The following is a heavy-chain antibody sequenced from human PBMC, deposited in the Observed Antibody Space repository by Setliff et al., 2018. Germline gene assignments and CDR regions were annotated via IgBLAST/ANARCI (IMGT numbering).Heavy chain of an antibody. CDR1: GDSISNYY. J-gene: IGHJ4*02. D-gene: IGHD3-10*01. CDR3: AASRAYTGAVEEWFLPKTFDF. Sequence: SSETLSLTCTVSGDSISNYYWNWIRQPAGKGLEWIGRIYVTKSTKYNPSLKSRVTLSIDTSKNQFSLKLSSVTAADAALYYCAASRAYTGAVEEWFLPKTFDFWGQGSPVTVSS. CDR2: IYVTKST. V-gene: IGHV4-4*07.